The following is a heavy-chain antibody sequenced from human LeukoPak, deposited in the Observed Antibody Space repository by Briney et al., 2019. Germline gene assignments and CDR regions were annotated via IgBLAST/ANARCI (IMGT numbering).Heavy chain of an antibody. Sequence: SETLSLTCAVYGGSFSGYYWSWIRQPPGKGLEWIGEINHSGSTNYNPSLKSRVTISVDTSKNQFSLKLSSVTAVDTAVYYCARLRHYYGSGRLNWFDPWGQGTLVTVSS. D-gene: IGHD3-10*01. V-gene: IGHV4-34*01. CDR2: INHSGST. CDR3: ARLRHYYGSGRLNWFDP. CDR1: GGSFSGYY. J-gene: IGHJ5*02.